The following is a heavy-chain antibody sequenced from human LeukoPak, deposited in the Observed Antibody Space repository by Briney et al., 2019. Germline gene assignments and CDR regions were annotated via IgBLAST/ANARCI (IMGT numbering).Heavy chain of an antibody. CDR1: GGSISSYY. V-gene: IGHV4-59*01. D-gene: IGHD6-13*01. Sequence: SETLSLTRTVSGGSISSYYWSWIRQPPGKGLEWIGYIYYSGSTNYNPSLKSRVTISVDTSKNQFPLKLSSVTAADTAVYYCARRGSSWYNYFDYWGQGTLVTVSS. CDR2: IYYSGST. J-gene: IGHJ4*02. CDR3: ARRGSSWYNYFDY.